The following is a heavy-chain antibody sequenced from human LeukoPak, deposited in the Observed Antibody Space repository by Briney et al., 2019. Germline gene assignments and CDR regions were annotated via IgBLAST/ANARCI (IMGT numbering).Heavy chain of an antibody. CDR3: SEGKSLFDY. J-gene: IGHJ4*02. CDR2: INTNTGNP. CDR1: GYTFTSYY. Sequence: GASVKVSCKASGYTFTSYYMHWVRQAPGQGLEWMGWINTNTGNPTYAQGFTGRFVFSLDTSVSTAYLQISSLKAEDTAVYYCSEGKSLFDYWGQGTLVTVSS. V-gene: IGHV7-4-1*02.